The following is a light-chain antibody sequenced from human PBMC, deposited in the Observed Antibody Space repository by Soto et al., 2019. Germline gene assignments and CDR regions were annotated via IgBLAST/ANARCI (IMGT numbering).Light chain of an antibody. CDR2: DVT. V-gene: IGLV2-11*01. Sequence: QSALTQPRSVSGSPGQSVTISCTGTTNDVGNYNYVSWYQQHPSKAPKLMIYDVTKRPSGVPDRFSGSKSGNTASLTISGLKAEDEADYYCCSYAGSYSYVFGTGTKLTVL. J-gene: IGLJ1*01. CDR3: CSYAGSYSYV. CDR1: TNDVGNYNY.